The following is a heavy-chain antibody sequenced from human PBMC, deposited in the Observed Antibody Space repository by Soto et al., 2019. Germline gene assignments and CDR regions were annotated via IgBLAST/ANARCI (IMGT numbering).Heavy chain of an antibody. V-gene: IGHV3-33*01. CDR2: IWYDGSNK. Sequence: QVQLVESGGGVVQPGRSLRLSCAASGFTFSSYGMHWVRQAPGKGLEWVAVIWYDGSNKYYADSVKGRFTISRDNSKNTLYLQMNSLRAEDTAVYYCARDLYGDYQSNYYYYGMDVWGQGTTVTVSS. D-gene: IGHD4-17*01. J-gene: IGHJ6*02. CDR1: GFTFSSYG. CDR3: ARDLYGDYQSNYYYYGMDV.